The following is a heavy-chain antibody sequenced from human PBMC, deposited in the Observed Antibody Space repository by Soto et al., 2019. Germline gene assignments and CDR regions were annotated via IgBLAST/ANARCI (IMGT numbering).Heavy chain of an antibody. CDR3: ERGVRLHFDI. Sequence: WCSLGLCCVTSGVSFSPYAMSVFLQAPGKGLEWVSGISGSGSNTYYADSVKGRFTISRDNSRNTMFLQMKSLRAEDAAIYFCERGVRLHFDIRGQPTLVTV. J-gene: IGHJ4*02. V-gene: IGHV3-23*01. D-gene: IGHD4-17*01. CDR2: ISGSGSNT. CDR1: GVSFSPYA.